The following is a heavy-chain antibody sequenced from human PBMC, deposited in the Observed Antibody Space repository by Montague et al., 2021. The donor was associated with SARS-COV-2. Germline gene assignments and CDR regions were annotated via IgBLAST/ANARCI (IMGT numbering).Heavy chain of an antibody. D-gene: IGHD3-3*01. Sequence: SETLSLTCTVSGGSISSYYWSWIRQPPGKGLEWIGYIYYSGSTNYNPSLKSRVTISVDTSKNQFSLKLSSVTAADTAVYSCARLVGDYDCWGGPYYYYYYMDVWGKGTTVTVSS. CDR1: GGSISSYY. CDR2: IYYSGST. J-gene: IGHJ6*03. CDR3: ARLVGDYDCWGGPYYYYYYMDV. V-gene: IGHV4-59*01.